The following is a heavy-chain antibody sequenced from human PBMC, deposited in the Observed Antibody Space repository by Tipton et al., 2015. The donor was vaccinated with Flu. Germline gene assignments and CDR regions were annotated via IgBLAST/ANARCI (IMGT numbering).Heavy chain of an antibody. D-gene: IGHD2-2*01. CDR2: ISGYSGIT. V-gene: IGHV1-18*04. J-gene: IGHJ4*02. CDR1: GYTLTTYP. Sequence: QLVQSGAEVKRPGASVKVSCKASGYTLTTYPISWVRQAPGQGLEWMGWISGYSGITQYAQSLQGRVTMTTDTSTNIAYMELRSLRSDDTAVYYCARPGGPAAINPFSYFDFWGQGALFTVSA. CDR3: ARPGGPAAINPFSYFDF.